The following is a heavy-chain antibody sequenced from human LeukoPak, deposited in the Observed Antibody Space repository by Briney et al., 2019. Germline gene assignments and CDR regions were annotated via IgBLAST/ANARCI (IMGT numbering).Heavy chain of an antibody. V-gene: IGHV3-23*01. J-gene: IGHJ3*02. Sequence: GGSLRLSCAASGFTFSSYAMSWVRQAPGKGREWVSAISGRGGSTYSADSVEGRFTISRDNSKHTLYLQMNSLRAEDTDVYYCAKDPWYIVVPTDAFDIWGQGTMVTVSS. CDR3: AKDPWYIVVPTDAFDI. CDR2: ISGRGGST. D-gene: IGHD2-15*01. CDR1: GFTFSSYA.